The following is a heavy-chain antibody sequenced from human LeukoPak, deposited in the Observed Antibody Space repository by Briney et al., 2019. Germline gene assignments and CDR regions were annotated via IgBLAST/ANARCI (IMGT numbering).Heavy chain of an antibody. CDR2: IYSGGST. CDR3: ARGWERVYYFDY. Sequence: GGSLRLSCAASGFTFSTYSMSWVRQAPGKGLEWVSVIYSGGSTYYADSVKGRFTISRDNSKNTLYLQMNSLRAEDTAVYYCARGWERVYYFDYWGQGTLVTVSS. V-gene: IGHV3-66*01. J-gene: IGHJ4*02. D-gene: IGHD1-1*01. CDR1: GFTFSTYS.